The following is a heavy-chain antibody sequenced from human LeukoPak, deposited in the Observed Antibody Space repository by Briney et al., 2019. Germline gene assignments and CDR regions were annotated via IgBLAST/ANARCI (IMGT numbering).Heavy chain of an antibody. CDR2: INPNSGGT. Sequence: GASVKVSCKASGYTFTGYYMHWVRQAPGQGLEWMGWINPNSGGTNYAQKFQGRVTMTRDTSISTAYMELSRLRSDDTAVYHCARGGRAVASLTYNWFDPWGQGTLVTVSS. V-gene: IGHV1-2*02. CDR1: GYTFTGYY. CDR3: ARGGRAVASLTYNWFDP. J-gene: IGHJ5*02. D-gene: IGHD6-19*01.